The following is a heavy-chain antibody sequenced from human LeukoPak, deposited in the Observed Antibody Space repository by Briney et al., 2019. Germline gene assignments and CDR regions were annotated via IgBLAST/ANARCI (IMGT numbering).Heavy chain of an antibody. J-gene: IGHJ4*02. CDR2: INPNSGGT. D-gene: IGHD3-3*01. Sequence: ASVKVSCKASGYTFTGYYMHWVRQAPGQGLEWMGWINPNSGGTNYAQKFQGRVTMTRDTSISTAYMELSRLRSDDTAVYYCARDNSITIFGVVSHWGQGTLVTVSS. CDR3: ARDNSITIFGVVSH. CDR1: GYTFTGYY. V-gene: IGHV1-2*02.